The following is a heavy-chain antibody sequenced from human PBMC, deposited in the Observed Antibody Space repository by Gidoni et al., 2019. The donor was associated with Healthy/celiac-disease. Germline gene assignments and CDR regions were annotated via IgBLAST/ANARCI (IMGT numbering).Heavy chain of an antibody. D-gene: IGHD3-16*01. CDR1: GLTFRSYA. CDR2: ISVSGGSK. J-gene: IGHJ3*02. V-gene: IGHV3-23*01. CDR3: AKLGKDAFDI. Sequence: EVQLLESGGGLVQPGGSLRLSCPASGLTFRSYAMGWGRQAPGKGLEWVSAISVSGGSKYYADSVKGRFTISRDNSKNTLYLQMNSLRAEDTAVYYCAKLGKDAFDIWGQGTMVTVSS.